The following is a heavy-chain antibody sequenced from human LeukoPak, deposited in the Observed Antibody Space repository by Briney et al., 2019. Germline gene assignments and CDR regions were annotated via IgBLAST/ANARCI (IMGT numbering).Heavy chain of an antibody. J-gene: IGHJ4*02. Sequence: PGGSLRLSCAASGFTFSSYAMSWVRQAPGKGLEWVSAISGSGGSTYYADSVKGRFTISRDNSKNTLSLQMNSLRAEDTAVYYCAKLLNSAAGTDYFDYWGQGTLVTVSS. V-gene: IGHV3-23*01. CDR2: ISGSGGST. CDR1: GFTFSSYA. D-gene: IGHD6-13*01. CDR3: AKLLNSAAGTDYFDY.